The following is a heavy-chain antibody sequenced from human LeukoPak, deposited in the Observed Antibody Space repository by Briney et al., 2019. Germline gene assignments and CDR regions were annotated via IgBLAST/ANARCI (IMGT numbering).Heavy chain of an antibody. V-gene: IGHV4-38-2*01. CDR2: IYGTGFT. CDR1: GYSLGKNYY. CDR3: ARYDSRGSASTRFDY. D-gene: IGHD3-16*01. Sequence: SETLSLTCAVSGYSLGKNYYWGWIRQPPGKGLEWIGGIYGTGFTSYNPSLMNRVTMSVDTSKNHFSLKLTSVTAADTAVYYCARYDSRGSASTRFDYWGQGILVTISS. J-gene: IGHJ4*02.